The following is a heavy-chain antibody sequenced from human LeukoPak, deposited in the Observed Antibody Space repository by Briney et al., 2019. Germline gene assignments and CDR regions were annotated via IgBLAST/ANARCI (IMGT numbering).Heavy chain of an antibody. Sequence: TLSLTCTVSGASISSGGYYWSWIRQHPGKGLEWIGYVYYSGSTYYNPSLRSRVTISMDASKNQFSQKLTSVTAADTAVYYCARGSGNPFFDIWGQGTMVTVSS. D-gene: IGHD3-10*01. CDR2: VYYSGST. V-gene: IGHV4-31*03. CDR1: GASISSGGYY. J-gene: IGHJ3*02. CDR3: ARGSGNPFFDI.